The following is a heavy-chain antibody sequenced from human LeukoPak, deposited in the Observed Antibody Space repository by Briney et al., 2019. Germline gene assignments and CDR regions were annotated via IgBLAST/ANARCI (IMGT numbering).Heavy chain of an antibody. CDR1: VFTFSSYA. V-gene: IGHV3-30*04. Sequence: GGSLRLSCPASVFTFSSYAMHWVRQAPGKGLEWVALISYDGSNKYYADSVKGRCTISRDNSKNSLYLQMNSLRAEDTAVYYCAELGITMIGGVWGKGTTVTISS. J-gene: IGHJ6*04. D-gene: IGHD3-10*02. CDR2: ISYDGSNK. CDR3: AELGITMIGGV.